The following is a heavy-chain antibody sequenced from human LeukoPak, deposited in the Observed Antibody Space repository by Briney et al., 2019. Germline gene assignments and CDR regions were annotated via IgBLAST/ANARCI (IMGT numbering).Heavy chain of an antibody. CDR2: IIPILGIA. CDR3: ARDSTITLGGVIVNDAFDI. Sequence: SVKVSCKASGGTFSSYAISWVRQAPGQGLEWMGRIIPILGIANYAQKFQRRVTITADKSTSTAYMELSSLRSEDTAVYYCARDSTITLGGVIVNDAFDIWGQGTMVTVSS. D-gene: IGHD3-16*02. J-gene: IGHJ3*02. CDR1: GGTFSSYA. V-gene: IGHV1-69*04.